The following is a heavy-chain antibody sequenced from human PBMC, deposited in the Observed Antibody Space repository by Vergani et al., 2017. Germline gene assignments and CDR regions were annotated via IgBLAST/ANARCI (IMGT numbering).Heavy chain of an antibody. CDR1: GYTFSNYY. V-gene: IGHV1-46*03. CDR2: INPSGDHT. D-gene: IGHD3-9*01. Sequence: QVQVVQSGAEVKKSGASVKVSCKTSGYTFSNYYMHWVRQAPGQGLEWMGIINPSGDHTNYAQKFQGKVTITRDTSTSTVYMELSSLSSEDTAIYYCARRDYGILTGYRYWGQGTLVTVAA. J-gene: IGHJ4*02. CDR3: ARRDYGILTGYRY.